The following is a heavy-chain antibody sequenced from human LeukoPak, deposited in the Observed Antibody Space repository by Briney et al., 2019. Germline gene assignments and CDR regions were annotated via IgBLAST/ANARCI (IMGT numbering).Heavy chain of an antibody. J-gene: IGHJ5*02. CDR3: AREGRVAAAAHITWFDP. V-gene: IGHV4-59*01. CDR2: IYYSETA. D-gene: IGHD6-13*01. Sequence: SETLSLTCTVSGDSIRSYYWSWIRQPPGKGLEWIGYIYYSETANYNPSLKSRVTISVDTSKNQFSLKLTSVTAADTAVYYCAREGRVAAAAHITWFDPWGQGTLVTVSS. CDR1: GDSIRSYY.